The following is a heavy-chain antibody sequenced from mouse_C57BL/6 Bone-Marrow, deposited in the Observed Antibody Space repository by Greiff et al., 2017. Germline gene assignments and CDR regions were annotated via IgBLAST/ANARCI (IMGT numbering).Heavy chain of an antibody. J-gene: IGHJ2*01. V-gene: IGHV1-69*01. CDR2: IDPSDSYT. D-gene: IGHD1-1*01. CDR1: GYTFTSYW. Sequence: QVQLQQSGAELVMPGASVKLSCKASGYTFTSYWMHWVKQRPGQGLEWIGEIDPSDSYTNYNQKFKGKSTLTVAKSSSTAYMQLSSLTSEDAAVYYCARIEAFYYGYFDYWGQGTTLTVSS. CDR3: ARIEAFYYGYFDY.